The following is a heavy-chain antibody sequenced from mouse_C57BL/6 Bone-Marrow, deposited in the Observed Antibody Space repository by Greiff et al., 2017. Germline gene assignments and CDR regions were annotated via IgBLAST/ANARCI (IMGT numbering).Heavy chain of an antibody. J-gene: IGHJ1*03. V-gene: IGHV1-69*01. CDR2: IDPSDSYT. CDR3: AREGAITTVVDWYFGV. Sequence: QVQLKQPGAELVMPGASVKLSCKASGYTFTSYWMHWVKQRPGQGLEWIGEIDPSDSYTNYNQKFKGKSTLTVDKSSSTAYMQLSSLTSEDSAVYYCAREGAITTVVDWYFGVWGTGTTVTVSS. CDR1: GYTFTSYW. D-gene: IGHD1-1*01.